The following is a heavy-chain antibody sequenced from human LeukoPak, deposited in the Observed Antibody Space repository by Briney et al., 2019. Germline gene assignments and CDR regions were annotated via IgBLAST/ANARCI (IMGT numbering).Heavy chain of an antibody. Sequence: TTSETLSLTCTVSGRSISTGTYYWSWIRQPAGKGLEWIGHIYTSGNTYYSPSLKSRVTISLDTSKNQFSLKLSSVTAADTAVYYCARDHSSSYYGLDVWGQGTTVTVSS. CDR3: ARDHSSSYYGLDV. D-gene: IGHD3-22*01. J-gene: IGHJ6*02. CDR1: GRSISTGTYY. V-gene: IGHV4-61*09. CDR2: IYTSGNT.